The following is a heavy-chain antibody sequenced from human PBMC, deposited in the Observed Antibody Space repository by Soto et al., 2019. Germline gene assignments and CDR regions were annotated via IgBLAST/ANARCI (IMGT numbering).Heavy chain of an antibody. Sequence: GGSLRLSCAASGFTFSDYYMSWIRQAPGKGLEWVSCISSDGSTICYADSVKGRFTISRDNAKNTLYLQMNSLRAEDTAVYYCARTYCSGGSCYYDRYFDYWGQGTLVTVSS. V-gene: IGHV3-11*04. D-gene: IGHD2-15*01. CDR3: ARTYCSGGSCYYDRYFDY. CDR2: ISSDGSTI. J-gene: IGHJ4*02. CDR1: GFTFSDYY.